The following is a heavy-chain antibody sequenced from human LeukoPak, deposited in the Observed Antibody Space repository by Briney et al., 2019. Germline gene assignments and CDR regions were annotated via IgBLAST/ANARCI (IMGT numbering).Heavy chain of an antibody. CDR2: ISYDGSNK. D-gene: IGHD6-13*01. V-gene: IGHV3-30*18. J-gene: IGHJ6*03. Sequence: GKSLRLSCAASGFTFSSYGMHWVRQAPGKGLEWVAVISYDGSNKYYADSVKGRFTISRDNSKNTLYLQMNSLRAEDTAVYYCAKDLRYSSSWYFEVVGGPHYYYYYMDVWGKGTTVTVSS. CDR1: GFTFSSYG. CDR3: AKDLRYSSSWYFEVVGGPHYYYYYMDV.